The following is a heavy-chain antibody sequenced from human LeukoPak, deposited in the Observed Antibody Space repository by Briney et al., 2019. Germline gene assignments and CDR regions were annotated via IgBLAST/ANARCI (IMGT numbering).Heavy chain of an antibody. Sequence: SSVKVSCKASGGTFSSYAFSWMRLAPGQGLEWMGGIIPIFGTANYAQKFQGRVTITADESTSTAYMELSSLRSEDTAVYYCARVRYYDSSGYFDYWGQGTLVTVSS. CDR2: IIPIFGTA. CDR1: GGTFSSYA. CDR3: ARVRYYDSSGYFDY. V-gene: IGHV1-69*01. J-gene: IGHJ4*02. D-gene: IGHD3-22*01.